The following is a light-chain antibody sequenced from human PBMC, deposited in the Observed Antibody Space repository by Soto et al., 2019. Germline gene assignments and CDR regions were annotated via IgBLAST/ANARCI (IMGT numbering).Light chain of an antibody. CDR3: QQRGHWPRT. CDR2: EAS. J-gene: IGKJ1*01. Sequence: EVVLTQSPATMSLYPGEGATLSCRASQSVSTYLAWYQQKPGQAPRLLIFEASKRATGIPDRISGSGSGTDFTLTISSLEPEDFAVYYCQQRGHWPRTFGQGTKVHIK. CDR1: QSVSTY. V-gene: IGKV3-11*01.